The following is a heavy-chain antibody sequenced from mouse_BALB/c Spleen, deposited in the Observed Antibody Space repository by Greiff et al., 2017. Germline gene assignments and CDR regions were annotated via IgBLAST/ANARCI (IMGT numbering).Heavy chain of an antibody. CDR3: ARGKDAMDY. Sequence: EVKLMESGGGLVKPGGSLKLSCAASGFTFSSYAMSWVRQTPEKRLEWVATISSGGSYTYYPDSVKGRFTISRDNAKNTLYLQMSSLRSEDTAMYYCARGKDAMDYWGQGTSVTVSS. V-gene: IGHV5-9-3*01. J-gene: IGHJ4*01. CDR1: GFTFSSYA. CDR2: ISSGGSYT.